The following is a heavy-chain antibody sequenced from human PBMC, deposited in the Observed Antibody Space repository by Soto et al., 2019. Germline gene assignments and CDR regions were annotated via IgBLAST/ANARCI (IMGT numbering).Heavy chain of an antibody. Sequence: QVQLQESGPGLVRPSETLSLTCYVSTGSVSSDAHYWSWVRQPPGKGLEWIAYIFYSGSTNYNPSLKSRVTISIDTSKNQFSLDLKSVTAADTAVYYCARVGVGPTRRDFDRWGQGALITVSS. CDR3: ARVGVGPTRRDFDR. V-gene: IGHV4-61*08. CDR1: TGSVSSDAHY. D-gene: IGHD3-3*01. CDR2: IFYSGST. J-gene: IGHJ4*02.